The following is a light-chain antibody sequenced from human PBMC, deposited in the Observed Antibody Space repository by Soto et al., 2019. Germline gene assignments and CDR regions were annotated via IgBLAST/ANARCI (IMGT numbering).Light chain of an antibody. CDR2: AAS. V-gene: IGKV1-39*01. CDR1: QSISSY. Sequence: DIQLTQSPSSLSASVGDRLTITCRASQSISSYLNWYRQTPGKAPKVLIFAASNLQSGVPSRFSGSGSGTDFTLTITSLQPEYFATYYCQQSFTTPRTFGQGTRVEIK. J-gene: IGKJ1*01. CDR3: QQSFTTPRT.